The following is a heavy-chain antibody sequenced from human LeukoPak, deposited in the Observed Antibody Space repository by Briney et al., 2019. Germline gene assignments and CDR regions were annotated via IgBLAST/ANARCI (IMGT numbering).Heavy chain of an antibody. V-gene: IGHV4-38-2*02. CDR2: IYHSGST. Sequence: PSETLSLTCAVSGYSISSGYYWGWIRQPPGKGLEWIGSIYHSGSTYYNPSLKSRVTISVDTSKNQFSLKLSSVTAADTAVYYCARDQGDYYYYYGTDVWGKGTTVTVSS. D-gene: IGHD3-16*01. CDR1: GYSISSGYY. J-gene: IGHJ6*04. CDR3: ARDQGDYYYYYGTDV.